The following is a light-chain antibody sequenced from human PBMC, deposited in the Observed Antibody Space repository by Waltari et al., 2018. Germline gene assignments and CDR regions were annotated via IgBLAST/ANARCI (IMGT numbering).Light chain of an antibody. Sequence: QSALTQPASVSGSPGQSITISCTGTSSDVGGYNYVAWYQQHPGKAPKLMIYDVSDRPSGASKRFSGSKSGNTASLTSSGLQSEDEADYYCSSYTSSSTYVFGTGTKVTVL. CDR1: SSDVGGYNY. CDR3: SSYTSSSTYV. V-gene: IGLV2-14*01. CDR2: DVS. J-gene: IGLJ1*01.